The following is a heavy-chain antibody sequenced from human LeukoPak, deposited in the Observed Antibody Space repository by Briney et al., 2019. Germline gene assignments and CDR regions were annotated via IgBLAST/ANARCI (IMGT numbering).Heavy chain of an antibody. CDR1: GFTLSDYW. Sequence: GGSLRLSCGASGFTLSDYWMFWVRQAPGKGLEWVSVIYSGGSTYYADSVKGRFTISRDNSKNTLYLQMNSLRAEDTAVYYCARWAAAVDYWGQGTLVTVSS. D-gene: IGHD6-13*01. CDR2: IYSGGST. V-gene: IGHV3-66*01. CDR3: ARWAAAVDY. J-gene: IGHJ4*02.